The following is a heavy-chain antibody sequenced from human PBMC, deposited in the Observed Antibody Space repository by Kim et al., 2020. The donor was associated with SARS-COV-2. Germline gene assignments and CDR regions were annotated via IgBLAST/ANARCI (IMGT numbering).Heavy chain of an antibody. CDR1: GFTFSSYG. D-gene: IGHD3-22*01. J-gene: IGHJ4*02. Sequence: GGSLRLSCAASGFTFSSYGMHWVRQAPGKGLEWVAVISYDGSNKYYADSVKGRFTISRDNSKNTLYLQMNSLRAEDTAVYYCAKVASGDYDSSGYYTEKYYFDYWGQGTLVTVSS. CDR2: ISYDGSNK. V-gene: IGHV3-30*18. CDR3: AKVASGDYDSSGYYTEKYYFDY.